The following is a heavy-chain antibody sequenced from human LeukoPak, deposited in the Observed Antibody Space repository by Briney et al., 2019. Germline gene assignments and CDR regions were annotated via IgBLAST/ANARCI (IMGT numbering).Heavy chain of an antibody. Sequence: PGGSLRLSCAASGFTFSTYWMSWVRQAPGKGLEWVSYISSSGSTIYYADSVKGRFTISRDNAKNSLYLQMNSLRAEDTAVYYCARLSYYDSSGYLGFDYWGQGTLVTVSS. CDR3: ARLSYYDSSGYLGFDY. J-gene: IGHJ4*02. V-gene: IGHV3-48*04. D-gene: IGHD3-22*01. CDR1: GFTFSTYW. CDR2: ISSSGSTI.